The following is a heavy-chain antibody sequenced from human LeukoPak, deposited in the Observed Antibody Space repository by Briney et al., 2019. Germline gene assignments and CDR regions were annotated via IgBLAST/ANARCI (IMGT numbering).Heavy chain of an antibody. J-gene: IGHJ4*02. D-gene: IGHD3/OR15-3a*01. CDR1: GYSFISYW. CDR2: IDPRDSYT. V-gene: IGHV5-10-1*01. CDR3: ATHRVGRLPYSFDY. Sequence: GESLKISCKGSGYSFISYWISWVRLMPGKGLEWMGRIDPRDSYTNYSPSLLGHVTISADKSITTAYLQWSSLKASDTAIYYCATHRVGRLPYSFDYWGQGTLVTVSS.